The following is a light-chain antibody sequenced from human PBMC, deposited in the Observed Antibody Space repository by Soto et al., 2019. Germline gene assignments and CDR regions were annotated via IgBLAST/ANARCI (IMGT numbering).Light chain of an antibody. V-gene: IGKV3D-20*02. CDR3: QQREDWPRA. J-gene: IGKJ4*01. CDR1: QSVSSSY. Sequence: EIVLTQSPGTLSLSPGERATLSCRASQSVSSSYLAWYQQKPGQAPRLLIYGASSRATGIPDRFSASGSGTDFTLTISSLEPEDFAIYYCQQREDWPRAFGGGTKVDIK. CDR2: GAS.